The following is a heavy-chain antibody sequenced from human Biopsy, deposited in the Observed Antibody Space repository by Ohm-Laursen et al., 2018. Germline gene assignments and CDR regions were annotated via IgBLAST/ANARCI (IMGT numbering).Heavy chain of an antibody. D-gene: IGHD2-15*01. CDR1: EFKFDNYG. Sequence: SSLRLSCAASEFKFDNYGMNWVRQAPGKGLEWVAVIWYDGSDKYYGDSVKGRFTISRDNAKNTVDLQMNSLRAEDTAVYYCARAVGIAAAPIDYWGQGTLVTVSS. CDR2: IWYDGSDK. J-gene: IGHJ4*02. CDR3: ARAVGIAAAPIDY. V-gene: IGHV3-33*01.